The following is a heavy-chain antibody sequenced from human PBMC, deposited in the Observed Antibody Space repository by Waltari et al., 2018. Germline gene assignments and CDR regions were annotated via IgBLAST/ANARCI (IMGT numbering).Heavy chain of an antibody. CDR3: TTERDGSHEH. CDR2: IKSKTDGGTI. J-gene: IGHJ4*02. CDR1: GFTVTNAW. V-gene: IGHV3-15*01. D-gene: IGHD6-19*01. Sequence: EVHLVESGGGLVKPGGSLRLPCAGFGFTVTNAWLTCVRQDPGKGLEWVGLIKSKTDGGTIDYAAPVKGRFTISRDDSKNTLYLQMNSLKTEDTALYYCTTERDGSHEHWGQGTLVTVSS.